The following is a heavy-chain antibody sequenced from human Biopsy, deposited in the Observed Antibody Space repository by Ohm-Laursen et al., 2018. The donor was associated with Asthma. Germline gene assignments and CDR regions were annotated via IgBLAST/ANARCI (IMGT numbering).Heavy chain of an antibody. V-gene: IGHV1-69*13. CDR2: IMTFFGTT. CDR1: GGTFSNFA. D-gene: IGHD6-19*01. CDR3: ARCQVGYSSGWSLLLKKIYYSGMDV. J-gene: IGHJ6*02. Sequence: SVKVSCKAPGGTFSNFAISWVRQAPGQGLEWLGGIMTFFGTTNYAQKFQGRVTITADESTSTAYMEATSLRSEDTAIYYCARCQVGYSSGWSLLLKKIYYSGMDVWGQGTAVTVSS.